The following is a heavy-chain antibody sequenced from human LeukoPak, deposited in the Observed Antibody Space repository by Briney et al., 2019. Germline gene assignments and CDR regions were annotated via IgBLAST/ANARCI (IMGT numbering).Heavy chain of an antibody. CDR1: GFTFSRYW. CDR2: ISSDIGTM. D-gene: IGHD4-17*01. CDR3: ARDKYGDYAQDL. Sequence: GGSLRLSCAASGFTFSRYWMSWVRQAPGKGLEWVSYISSDIGTMYYADSVKGRFTISGDNAKNSLYLQMNSLRAEDTAVYYCARDKYGDYAQDLWGRGTLVTVSS. J-gene: IGHJ2*01. V-gene: IGHV3-48*04.